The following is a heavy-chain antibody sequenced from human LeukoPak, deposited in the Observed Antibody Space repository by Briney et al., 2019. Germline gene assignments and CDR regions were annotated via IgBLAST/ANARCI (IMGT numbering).Heavy chain of an antibody. Sequence: GGSLRLSCAASGFTFAGYAMSWVRQGPGKGLEWVSGISGYGGSTDYADSVKGRFTISRDNSKNTLYLQMNSLRAEDTAVYYCARAVGPFDFWGPGTIVIVSS. CDR2: ISGYGGST. V-gene: IGHV3-23*01. CDR1: GFTFAGYA. J-gene: IGHJ3*01. CDR3: ARAVGPFDF.